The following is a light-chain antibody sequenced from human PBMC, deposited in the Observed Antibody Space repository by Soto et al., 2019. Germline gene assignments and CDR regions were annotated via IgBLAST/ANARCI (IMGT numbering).Light chain of an antibody. J-gene: IGLJ2*01. Sequence: QSALTQPASVSGSPGQSITISCTGTSSDVGGYKYVSWYQHHPGQAPKLMIHAVNSRPSGVSTRFSGSKSGNTASLTISGLQAEDEADYYCCSYSGSYTFVVFGGGTQLTVL. CDR2: AVN. CDR1: SSDVGGYKY. CDR3: CSYSGSYTFVV. V-gene: IGLV2-14*01.